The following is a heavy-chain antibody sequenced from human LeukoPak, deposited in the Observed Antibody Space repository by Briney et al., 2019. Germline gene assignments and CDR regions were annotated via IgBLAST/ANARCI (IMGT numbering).Heavy chain of an antibody. D-gene: IGHD6-13*01. CDR3: ARQGGSSSPYYYYYMYV. CDR2: IYHSGNT. J-gene: IGHJ6*03. Sequence: SETLSLTCAVSGYSIRSGYYWGWFRQPAGKGLEWIGCIYHSGNTYYNPSLKSRVSISVDTSKNQFSLRLSSVTAADTAVYYCARQGGSSSPYYYYYMYVWGKGTTVTVSS. V-gene: IGHV4-38-2*01. CDR1: GYSIRSGYY.